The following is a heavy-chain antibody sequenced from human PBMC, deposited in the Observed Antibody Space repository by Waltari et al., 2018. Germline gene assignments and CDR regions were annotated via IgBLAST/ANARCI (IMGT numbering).Heavy chain of an antibody. J-gene: IGHJ6*02. V-gene: IGHV1-69*01. D-gene: IGHD6-13*01. CDR3: AREHSSSWYHGMDV. CDR2: IIPIFGTA. CDR1: GGSFSSYA. Sequence: QVRLVQSGAEVKKPGSSVTVCCRASGGSFSSYAFPWVRQAPGQGLEWMGGIIPIFGTANYAQKFQGRVTITADESTSTAYMELSSLRSEDTAVYYCAREHSSSWYHGMDVWGQGTTVTVSS.